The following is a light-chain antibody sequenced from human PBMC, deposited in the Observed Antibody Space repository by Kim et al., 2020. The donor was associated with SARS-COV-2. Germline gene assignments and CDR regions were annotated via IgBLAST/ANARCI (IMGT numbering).Light chain of an antibody. Sequence: QSALTQPASVSGSPGQSITISCTGTSSDVGSYNLVSWYQQHPGKPPNLMIYEVGKRPSGVSNRFSGSKSGNTASPTISGLPPEDESDYYCCSFAGSNTIVFGGGTKL. V-gene: IGLV2-23*02. CDR1: SSDVGSYNL. CDR3: CSFAGSNTIV. J-gene: IGLJ3*02. CDR2: EVG.